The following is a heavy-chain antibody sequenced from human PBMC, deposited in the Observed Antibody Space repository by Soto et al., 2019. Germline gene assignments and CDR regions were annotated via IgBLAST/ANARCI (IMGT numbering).Heavy chain of an antibody. Sequence: ASVKVSCKASGYTFTSYGISWVRQAPGQGLEWMGWISAYNGNTNYAQKLQGRVTMTTDTSTSTAYMELRSLRSDDTAVYYCARDDVLCDGGRCYGIPLDVWGKGTTVTVS. CDR3: ARDDVLCDGGRCYGIPLDV. D-gene: IGHD2-15*01. CDR2: ISAYNGNT. V-gene: IGHV1-18*01. J-gene: IGHJ6*03. CDR1: GYTFTSYG.